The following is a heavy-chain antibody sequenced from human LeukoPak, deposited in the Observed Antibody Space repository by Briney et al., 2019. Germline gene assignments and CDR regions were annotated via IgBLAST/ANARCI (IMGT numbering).Heavy chain of an antibody. CDR1: GFTVSSNY. CDR2: IYYSGST. Sequence: PGGSLRLSCAASGFTVSSNYMTWIRQPPGKGLEWIGYIYYSGSTNYNPSLESRVTISEDTSKNQFSLKLSSVTAADTAVYYCASYDYTYYRFDPWGQGTLVTVSS. D-gene: IGHD4-11*01. J-gene: IGHJ5*02. CDR3: ASYDYTYYRFDP. V-gene: IGHV4-59*02.